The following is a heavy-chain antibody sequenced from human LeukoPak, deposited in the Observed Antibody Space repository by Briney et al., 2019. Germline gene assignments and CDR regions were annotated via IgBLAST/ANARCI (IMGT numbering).Heavy chain of an antibody. V-gene: IGHV4-39*07. CDR3: ARGPGWLHPFDY. CDR1: GGSISSSSYY. J-gene: IGHJ4*02. Sequence: SETLSLTCTVSGGSISSSSYYWGWIRQPPGKGLEWIGEINHSGSTNYNPSLKSRVTISVDTSKNQFSLKLSSVTAADTAVYYCARGPGWLHPFDYWGQGTLVTVSS. CDR2: INHSGST. D-gene: IGHD5-24*01.